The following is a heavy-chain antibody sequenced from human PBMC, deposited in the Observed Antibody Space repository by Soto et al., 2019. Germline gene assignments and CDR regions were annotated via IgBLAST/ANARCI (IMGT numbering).Heavy chain of an antibody. CDR1: GGSITKYY. CDR2: ILNSGNT. Sequence: QVQLQQSGPGLVKPSETLSLTCTVPGGSITKYYWTWIRQFPGKRLEWIAHILNSGNTNSNPSLRSRVTFSLDTSKNQISLRLTSVTAADSAMYFCARLQYTVVTPIDMCRKGTMVTVSS. J-gene: IGHJ3*02. CDR3: ARLQYTVVTPIDM. V-gene: IGHV4-59*01. D-gene: IGHD2-21*02.